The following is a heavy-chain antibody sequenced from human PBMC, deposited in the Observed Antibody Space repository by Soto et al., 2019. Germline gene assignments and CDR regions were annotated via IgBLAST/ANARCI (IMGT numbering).Heavy chain of an antibody. D-gene: IGHD2-2*01. Sequence: VGSLRLSCAASGFTFSSYAMSWVRQAPGKGLEWVSAISGSGGSTYYADSVKGRFTISRDNSKNTLYLQMNSLRAEDTAVYYCAKAGYCSSTSCHPHSYYYYGMDVWGQGTAVTVSS. V-gene: IGHV3-23*01. CDR1: GFTFSSYA. CDR2: ISGSGGST. CDR3: AKAGYCSSTSCHPHSYYYYGMDV. J-gene: IGHJ6*02.